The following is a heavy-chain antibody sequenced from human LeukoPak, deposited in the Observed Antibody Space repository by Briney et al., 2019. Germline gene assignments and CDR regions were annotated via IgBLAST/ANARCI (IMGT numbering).Heavy chain of an antibody. Sequence: GGSLRLSCAASGFTFSSYSMSWVRQAPGKGPEWVSAISGSAGSTYDADSVRGRFTISRDNSKNTLSLQMNSLRAEDTAVYYCARGSSSWYHYYYMDVWGKGTTVTVSS. J-gene: IGHJ6*03. V-gene: IGHV3-23*01. CDR2: ISGSAGST. D-gene: IGHD6-13*01. CDR1: GFTFSSYS. CDR3: ARGSSSWYHYYYMDV.